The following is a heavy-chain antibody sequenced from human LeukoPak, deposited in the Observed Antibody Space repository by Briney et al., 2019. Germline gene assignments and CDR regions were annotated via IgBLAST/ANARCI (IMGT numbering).Heavy chain of an antibody. CDR3: ATPVVAATLSWFDP. CDR1: GFTFNSYG. CDR2: ISGSGTTI. D-gene: IGHD2-15*01. J-gene: IGHJ5*02. V-gene: IGHV3-48*04. Sequence: AGGSLRLSCAASGFTFNSYGMTWVRQAPGKGLEWVSYISGSGTTIYYADSVKGRFTISRDNAKNSLYLQMNSLRAEDTAVYYCATPVVAATLSWFDPWGQGTLVTVSS.